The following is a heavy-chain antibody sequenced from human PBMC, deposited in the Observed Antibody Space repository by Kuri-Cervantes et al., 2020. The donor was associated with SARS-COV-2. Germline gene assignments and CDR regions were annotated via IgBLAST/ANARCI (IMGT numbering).Heavy chain of an antibody. CDR2: ISHDGRKQ. Sequence: GESLKISCAASGFTLRGYALHWVRQAPGKGLEWVAVISHDGRKQYFADSVKGRFTISRDDSKSTLYLQMNSLRAEDTAVYYCARELSSWPVDYWGQGTLVTVSS. D-gene: IGHD6-13*01. V-gene: IGHV3-30*04. CDR1: GFTLRGYA. CDR3: ARELSSWPVDY. J-gene: IGHJ4*02.